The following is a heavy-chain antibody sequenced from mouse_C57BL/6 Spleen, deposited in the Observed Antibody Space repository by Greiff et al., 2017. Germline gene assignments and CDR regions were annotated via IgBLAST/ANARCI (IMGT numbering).Heavy chain of an antibody. CDR1: GYTFTSYT. D-gene: IGHD1-1*01. CDR2: INPSSGYT. Sequence: VQLQQSGAELARPGASVKMSCKASGYTFTSYTMHWVKQRPGQGLEWIGYINPSSGYTKYNQKFQDKATLTAVKSSSTAYMQLSSLTSEDSAVYYCAHYYGSSQFAYWGQGTLVTVSA. J-gene: IGHJ3*01. CDR3: AHYYGSSQFAY. V-gene: IGHV1-4*01.